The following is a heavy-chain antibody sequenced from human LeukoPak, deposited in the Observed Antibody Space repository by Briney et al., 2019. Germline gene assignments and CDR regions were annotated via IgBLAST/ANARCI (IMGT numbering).Heavy chain of an antibody. J-gene: IGHJ4*02. CDR2: IKSKTDGGTT. Sequence: GGSLRLSCAASGFTFSNAWMSWVRQAPGKGLEWVGRIKSKTDGGTTDYAAPVKGRFTISRDDSKNTLYLQMNSLKTEDTAVYYCTTVGAYCGGDCYDYWGQGTLDTVSS. CDR3: TTVGAYCGGDCYDY. V-gene: IGHV3-15*01. D-gene: IGHD2-21*01. CDR1: GFTFSNAW.